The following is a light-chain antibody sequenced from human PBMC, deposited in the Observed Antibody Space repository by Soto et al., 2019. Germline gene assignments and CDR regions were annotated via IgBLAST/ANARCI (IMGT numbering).Light chain of an antibody. J-gene: IGKJ5*01. V-gene: IGKV1-39*01. CDR1: RSINNY. Sequence: DIQMTQSPSSLSASIGDTVTITCRATRSINNYLNWYQQKPGKTPKLLIYTAFILQAGVPSRFSGSGSGTEFTLTINNLQPEDFATYYCQQGYSIPFTFGQGTRLEMK. CDR2: TAF. CDR3: QQGYSIPFT.